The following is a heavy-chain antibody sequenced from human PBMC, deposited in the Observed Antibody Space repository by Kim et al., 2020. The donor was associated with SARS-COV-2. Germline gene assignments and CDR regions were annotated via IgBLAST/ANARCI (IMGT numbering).Heavy chain of an antibody. CDR2: T. D-gene: IGHD1-26*01. J-gene: IGHJ4*02. Sequence: TGYAQKFQGRVTMTRDTSTRTVYMELSSLRSEDTAVYYCASGGTQGVLDYWGQGTLVTVSS. V-gene: IGHV1-46*01. CDR3: ASGGTQGVLDY.